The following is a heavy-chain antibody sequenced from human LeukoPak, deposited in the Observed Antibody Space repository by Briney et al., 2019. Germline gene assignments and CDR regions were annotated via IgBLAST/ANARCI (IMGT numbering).Heavy chain of an antibody. CDR2: ISAYNGNT. D-gene: IGHD2-21*02. J-gene: IGHJ1*01. CDR1: GYTFTSYG. CDR3: AVYCGRDCYKYFQH. Sequence: ASVKASCKASGYTFTSYGISWVRQAPGQGLEWMGWISAYNGNTNYAQKLQGRVTMTTDTSTSTAYMELRSLRSDDTAVYYCAVYCGRDCYKYFQHWGQGTLVTVSS. V-gene: IGHV1-18*01.